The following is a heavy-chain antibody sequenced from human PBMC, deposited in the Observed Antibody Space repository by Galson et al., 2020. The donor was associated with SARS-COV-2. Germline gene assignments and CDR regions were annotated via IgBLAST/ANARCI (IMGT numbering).Heavy chain of an antibody. D-gene: IGHD1-1*01. CDR2: FIHAFHTA. Sequence: SVKVSCKASGGTFSSSDVNWVRQAPGQGLEWLGGFIHAFHTATYAQKFQGRVTITADEPTTTAYMELTSLRSDDTAVYFCVRGEVQTLDYWGQGTLVTVSS. V-gene: IGHV1-69*13. CDR1: GGTFSSSD. CDR3: VRGEVQTLDY. J-gene: IGHJ4*02.